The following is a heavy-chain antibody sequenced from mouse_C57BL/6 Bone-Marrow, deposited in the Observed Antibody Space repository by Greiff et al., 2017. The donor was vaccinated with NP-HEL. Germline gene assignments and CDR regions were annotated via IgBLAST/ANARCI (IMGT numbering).Heavy chain of an antibody. V-gene: IGHV1-18*01. CDR3: AREDYYYGSSYWYFDV. CDR1: GYTFTDYN. Sequence: EVKLMESGPELVKPGASVKIPCKASGYTFTDYNMDWVKQSHGKSLEWIGDINPNNGGTIYNQKFKGKATLTVDKSSSTAYMELRSLTSEDTAVYYCAREDYYYGSSYWYFDVWGTGTTVTVSS. J-gene: IGHJ1*03. CDR2: INPNNGGT. D-gene: IGHD1-1*01.